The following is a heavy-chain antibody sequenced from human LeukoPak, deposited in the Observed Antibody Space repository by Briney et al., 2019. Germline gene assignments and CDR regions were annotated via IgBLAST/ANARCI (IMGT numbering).Heavy chain of an antibody. J-gene: IGHJ4*02. Sequence: GGSLRLSCAGSGFTFRYYSMTWVRQAPGKGLEWVSSISTKGDYIHYADSVKGRFTISRDNANNSVYLQMNSLTAEDTAVYYCARVGGEYVVSDYWGQGTLVAVSS. CDR3: ARVGGEYVVSDY. CDR2: ISTKGDYI. D-gene: IGHD3-16*01. V-gene: IGHV3-21*01. CDR1: GFTFRYYS.